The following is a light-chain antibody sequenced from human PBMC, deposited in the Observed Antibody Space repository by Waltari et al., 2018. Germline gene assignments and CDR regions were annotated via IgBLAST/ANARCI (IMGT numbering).Light chain of an antibody. J-gene: IGLJ3*02. V-gene: IGLV1-51*01. CDR1: TPTTGQNY. Sequence: QSVLTQAPSVSAAPGQKVPISCSGSTPTTGQNYVSWYQQFPGTAPKLLIYEDNRRPSGIPDRFSGSKSGASATLGITGLQTGDEANYYCGTWDSSLGIGVLGGGTRVTVL. CDR3: GTWDSSLGIGV. CDR2: EDN.